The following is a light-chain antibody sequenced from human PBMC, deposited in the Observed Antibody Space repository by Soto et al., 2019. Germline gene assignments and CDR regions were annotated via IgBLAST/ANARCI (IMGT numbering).Light chain of an antibody. V-gene: IGLV2-14*01. J-gene: IGLJ1*01. CDR1: ISDIGGYNS. CDR2: EVT. Sequence: QTVLAQPAYVSGSPGQSITISCTGIISDIGGYNSVSWYQQHPGKAPKLIIYEVTNRPSGVSNRFSGSESGNTASLTISGLQPEDEADYYCSSHTSSRTYVFGTGTKVTVL. CDR3: SSHTSSRTYV.